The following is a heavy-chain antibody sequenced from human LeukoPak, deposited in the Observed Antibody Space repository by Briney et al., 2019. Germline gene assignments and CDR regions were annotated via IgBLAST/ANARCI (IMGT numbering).Heavy chain of an antibody. CDR3: ARDRAMIVLDY. Sequence: GGSLRLSCAASGFPFSSSWMHWVRHAPGKGLVWVSRINSDGSSTSYADSVKGRFTIYRDNAKNTLYLQMNSLRAEDTAVYYCARDRAMIVLDYWGQGTLVTVSS. V-gene: IGHV3-74*01. J-gene: IGHJ4*02. D-gene: IGHD3-22*01. CDR2: INSDGSST. CDR1: GFPFSSSW.